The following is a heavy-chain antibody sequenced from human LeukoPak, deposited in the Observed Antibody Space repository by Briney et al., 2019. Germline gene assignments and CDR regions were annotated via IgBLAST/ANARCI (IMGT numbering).Heavy chain of an antibody. D-gene: IGHD3-22*01. J-gene: IGHJ5*02. CDR1: GFTFSDYA. V-gene: IGHV3-64D*06. Sequence: GGSLRLSCSASGFTFSDYAMHWVRQAPGKGLEYVSEISSNGGSTYYADSVKGRFTISRDNSKNTLYLQMSSLRAEDTAVYYCTSLNYYYDTGGSPWGQGTLVTVSS. CDR2: ISSNGGST. CDR3: TSLNYYYDTGGSP.